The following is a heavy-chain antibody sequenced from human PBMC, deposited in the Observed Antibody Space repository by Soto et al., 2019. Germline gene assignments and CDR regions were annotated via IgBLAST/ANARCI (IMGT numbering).Heavy chain of an antibody. V-gene: IGHV5-10-1*01. CDR1: GYSFTSHW. D-gene: IGHD5-18*01. CDR2: IDPSDSYT. J-gene: IGHJ2*01. CDR3: ARGDTALSYWYFDL. Sequence: PGESLKISCKGSGYSFTSHWISWVRQMPGKGLEWMGRIDPSDSYTSYSPSFQGHVTISADKSISTVYLQWSSLKASDTAMYYCARGDTALSYWYFDLWGQGTLVTVSS.